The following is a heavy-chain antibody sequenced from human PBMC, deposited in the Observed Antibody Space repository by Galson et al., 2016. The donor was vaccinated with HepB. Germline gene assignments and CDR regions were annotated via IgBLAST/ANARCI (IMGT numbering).Heavy chain of an antibody. CDR1: GGTFSSYA. CDR2: IIPIFGTE. Sequence: SVKVSCKASGGTFSSYAISWVRQAPGQGLEWMGGIIPIFGTENYAQKFQGRVTITADESTSTACMELSSLRSEDTAVYYCAREGGDDYGDYLEGKRSGWFDPWGQGTLVTVSS. J-gene: IGHJ5*02. D-gene: IGHD4-17*01. CDR3: AREGGDDYGDYLEGKRSGWFDP. V-gene: IGHV1-69*13.